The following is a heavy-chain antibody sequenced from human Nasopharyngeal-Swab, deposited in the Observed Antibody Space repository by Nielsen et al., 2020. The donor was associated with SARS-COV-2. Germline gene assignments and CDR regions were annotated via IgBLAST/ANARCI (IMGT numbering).Heavy chain of an antibody. V-gene: IGHV2-70*01. D-gene: IGHD6-19*01. J-gene: IGHJ4*02. CDR1: GFSLSTSGMC. Sequence: YGPTLVKPTQTLTLTCTFSGFSLSTSGMCVSWIRQPPGKALEWLALIDWDDDKYYSTSLKTRLTISKDTSKNQVVLTMTNMDPVDTATYYCARSTSSIAVAVNFDYWGQGTLVTVSS. CDR2: IDWDDDK. CDR3: ARSTSSIAVAVNFDY.